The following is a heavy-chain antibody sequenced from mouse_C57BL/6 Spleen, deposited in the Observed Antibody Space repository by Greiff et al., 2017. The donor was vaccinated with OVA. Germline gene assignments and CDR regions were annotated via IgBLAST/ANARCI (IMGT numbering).Heavy chain of an antibody. CDR1: GYTFTDYN. Sequence: EVNLVESGPELVKPGASVKIPCKASGYTFTDYNMDWVKQSHGKSLEWIGDINPNNGGTIYNQKFKGKATLTVDKSSSTAYMELRSLTSEDTAVYYCARCYYGSSYVCYFDYWGQGTTLTVSS. CDR2: INPNNGGT. D-gene: IGHD1-1*01. CDR3: ARCYYGSSYVCYFDY. V-gene: IGHV1-18*01. J-gene: IGHJ2*01.